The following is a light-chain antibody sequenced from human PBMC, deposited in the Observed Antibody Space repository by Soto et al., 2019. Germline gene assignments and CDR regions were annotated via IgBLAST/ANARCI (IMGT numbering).Light chain of an antibody. CDR2: WAS. J-gene: IGKJ2*01. CDR1: QSVLHSSNSKHY. Sequence: DIVRSQSPDSLAVSLGERATINCKSSQSVLHSSNSKHYLAWYQQKAGQPPKLLIYWASTRESGVPGRFSGSGSGTDFTLTISSLQAEDVAVYYCQQYYSTPYTFGQGTKLEIK. V-gene: IGKV4-1*01. CDR3: QQYYSTPYT.